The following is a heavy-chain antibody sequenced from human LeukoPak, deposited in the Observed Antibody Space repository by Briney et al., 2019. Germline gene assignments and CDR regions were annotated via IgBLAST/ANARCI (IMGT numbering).Heavy chain of an antibody. V-gene: IGHV4-34*01. Sequence: SETLSLTCAVYGGSFSGYYWSWIRQPPGKGLEWIGEINHSGSTNYNPSLKSRVTISVDTSKNQFSLKLSSVTAADTAVYYCARVRGGAGGGYWGQGTLVTVSS. J-gene: IGHJ4*02. CDR1: GGSFSGYY. D-gene: IGHD1-26*01. CDR2: INHSGST. CDR3: ARVRGGAGGGY.